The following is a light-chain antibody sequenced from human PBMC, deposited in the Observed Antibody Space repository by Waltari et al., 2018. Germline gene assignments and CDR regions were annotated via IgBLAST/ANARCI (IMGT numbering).Light chain of an antibody. Sequence: WRASQSISEYFNWLQVKPGSAPNLLIYAATGLQSGVPSRFNGSGSGAHFTLTISRLRPEDSASYFCQQNYRTPPTFGQGTKVEI. CDR3: QQNYRTPPT. CDR2: AAT. V-gene: IGKV1-39*01. J-gene: IGKJ1*01. CDR1: QSISEY.